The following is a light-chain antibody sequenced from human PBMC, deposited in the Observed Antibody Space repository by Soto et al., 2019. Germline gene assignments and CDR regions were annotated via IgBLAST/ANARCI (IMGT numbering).Light chain of an antibody. CDR1: PSVSSSY. CDR2: GAS. CDR3: QQYGSSPPYT. J-gene: IGKJ2*01. V-gene: IGKV3-20*01. Sequence: EIVLTQSPGTLSLSPGERATLPCRASPSVSSSYLAWYQQKPGQAPRLLIYGASSRATGIPDRFSGSGSGTDFTLTISRLEPEDFAVYYCQQYGSSPPYTFGHGTKVDIK.